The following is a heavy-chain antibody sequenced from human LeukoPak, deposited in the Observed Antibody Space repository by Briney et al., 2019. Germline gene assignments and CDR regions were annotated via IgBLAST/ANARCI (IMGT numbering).Heavy chain of an antibody. D-gene: IGHD6-13*01. CDR2: INPNSGGT. Sequence: ASVKVSCKASGYTFSDYYLHWVRQAPGQGLEWMGWINPNSGGTNFAQKFRGRVTMTRDTSTTTAYMELTRLKSDDTAVYYCARGGVRTAASSLGYWGQGTLVTVSS. V-gene: IGHV1-2*02. CDR3: ARGGVRTAASSLGY. CDR1: GYTFSDYY. J-gene: IGHJ4*01.